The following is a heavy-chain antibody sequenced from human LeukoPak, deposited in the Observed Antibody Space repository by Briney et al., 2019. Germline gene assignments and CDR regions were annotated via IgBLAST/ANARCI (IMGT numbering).Heavy chain of an antibody. Sequence: SETLSLTCTVSGGSISNYYLSWIRQPPGKGLEWIGYIYYSGSTNYNPSLKSRVTISVDTSKNQFSLKLSSVTAADTALYYCARDLKQQLVLGAFDIWGQGTMVTVSS. V-gene: IGHV4-59*01. CDR1: GGSISNYY. CDR3: ARDLKQQLVLGAFDI. CDR2: IYYSGST. D-gene: IGHD6-13*01. J-gene: IGHJ3*02.